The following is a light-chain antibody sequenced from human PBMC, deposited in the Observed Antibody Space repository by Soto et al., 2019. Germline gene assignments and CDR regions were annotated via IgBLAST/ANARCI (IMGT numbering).Light chain of an antibody. J-gene: IGLJ2*01. Sequence: SYELTQPPSVSVSPGQTASITCSGDKLGDKYACWYQQKPGQSPVLVIYQDSKRPSGIPERFSGSNSGNTATLTISGTQAMDEADDYRQAWDGGTAVVFGGGTKLTVL. V-gene: IGLV3-1*01. CDR1: KLGDKY. CDR3: QAWDGGTAVV. CDR2: QDS.